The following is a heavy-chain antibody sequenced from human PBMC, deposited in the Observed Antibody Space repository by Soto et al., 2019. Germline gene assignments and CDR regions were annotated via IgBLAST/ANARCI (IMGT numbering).Heavy chain of an antibody. CDR3: ARGRYSTRVDC. CDR1: GDSIRSDY. CDR2: MYYSGSS. V-gene: IGHV4-59*01. Sequence: QVQLQESGPGLVKPSETLSLTCTVSGDSIRSDYWHSIRQPPGKGLEWIGYMYYSGSSNYNPSLKSRVTISVDTSKNQFSLKLSSVTAADTAVYYCARGRYSTRVDCWGQGTLVTVSS. D-gene: IGHD6-13*01. J-gene: IGHJ4*02.